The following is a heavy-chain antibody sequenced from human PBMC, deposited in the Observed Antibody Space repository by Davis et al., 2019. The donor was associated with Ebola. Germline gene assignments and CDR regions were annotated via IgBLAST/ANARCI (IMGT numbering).Heavy chain of an antibody. D-gene: IGHD2-2*01. J-gene: IGHJ4*02. Sequence: SVKVSCKASGGTFSSYAISWVRQAPGQGLEWMGGIIPIFGTANYAQKFQGRVTITADESTSTAYMELSSLRSEDTAVYYCARELGVVVPAAMGYFDYWGQGTLVTVSS. CDR3: ARELGVVVPAAMGYFDY. V-gene: IGHV1-69*13. CDR2: IIPIFGTA. CDR1: GGTFSSYA.